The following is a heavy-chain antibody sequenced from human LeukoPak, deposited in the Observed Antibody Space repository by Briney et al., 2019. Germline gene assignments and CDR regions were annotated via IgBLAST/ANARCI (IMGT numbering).Heavy chain of an antibody. CDR2: MNPNSGNT. Sequence: ASVKVSCKASGYTFTSYDINWVRQATGQGLEWMGWMNPNSGNTGYAQKFQGRVTITRNTSISTAYMELSSLRSEDTAVYYCARVFPPRITIFGVVTNYYYYMDVWGKGTTVTVSS. CDR1: GYTFTSYD. V-gene: IGHV1-8*03. D-gene: IGHD3-3*01. J-gene: IGHJ6*03. CDR3: ARVFPPRITIFGVVTNYYYYMDV.